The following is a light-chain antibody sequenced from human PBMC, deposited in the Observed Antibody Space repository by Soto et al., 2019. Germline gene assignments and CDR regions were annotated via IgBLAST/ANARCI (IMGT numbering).Light chain of an antibody. CDR3: QQFGSSPLFT. Sequence: EIVLTQSPGTLYLCPGERATLSCRASQSVSSSYLAWYQQKPGQAPRLRIYDASSRASGIPDRFSCNGSRTDFTLNISRLEPEDFAVYYCQQFGSSPLFTFGPGTKVDVK. CDR2: DAS. J-gene: IGKJ3*01. V-gene: IGKV3-20*01. CDR1: QSVSSSY.